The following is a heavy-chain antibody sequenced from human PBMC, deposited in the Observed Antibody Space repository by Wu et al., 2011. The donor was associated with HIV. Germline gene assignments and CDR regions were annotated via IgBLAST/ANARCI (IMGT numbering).Heavy chain of an antibody. CDR2: INPYDGDT. CDR3: ARDDSSGWPEGFDY. D-gene: IGHD6-19*01. V-gene: IGHV1-18*01. Sequence: QVQLVQSGAEVKKPGASVKVSCKASGYTYTTYGVSWVRQAPGQGLEWMGWINPYDGDTKYPQKFQGRVIMTTDTSTSTAYMELRSLRSDDTAVYYCARDDSSGWPEGFDYWGQGTLVTVSS. J-gene: IGHJ4*02. CDR1: GYTYTTYG.